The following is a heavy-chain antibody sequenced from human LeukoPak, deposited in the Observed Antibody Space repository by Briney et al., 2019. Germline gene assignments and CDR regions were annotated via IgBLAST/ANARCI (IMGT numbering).Heavy chain of an antibody. D-gene: IGHD1-26*01. Sequence: SETLSLTCTVFGDSVSSSNYYWAWFRQPPGKGLDWIGSLYYDGRTYYSPSLESRVTVSVDTSKNQFSLKLNSVTAADTAMYYCARLFHPALSGNYPFDYWGQGTLVTVSS. CDR3: ARLFHPALSGNYPFDY. V-gene: IGHV4-39*07. CDR1: GDSVSSSNYY. CDR2: LYYDGRT. J-gene: IGHJ4*02.